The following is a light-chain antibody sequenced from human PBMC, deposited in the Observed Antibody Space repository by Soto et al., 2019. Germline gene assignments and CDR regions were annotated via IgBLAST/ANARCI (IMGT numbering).Light chain of an antibody. J-gene: IGLJ1*01. V-gene: IGLV2-23*01. CDR1: NSDVGGYNF. CDR2: EGS. CDR3: CSYAGSSTYV. Sequence: QSVLTQPASVSGSPGQSITISYTGTNSDVGGYNFVSWYQQHPDKAPKVIIYEGSKRPSGVSNRFSGSKSGNTASLTISGLQAEDEADYYCCSYAGSSTYVFGTGTKVTVL.